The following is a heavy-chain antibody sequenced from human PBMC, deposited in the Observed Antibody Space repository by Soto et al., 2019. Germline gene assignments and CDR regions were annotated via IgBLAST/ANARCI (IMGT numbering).Heavy chain of an antibody. Sequence: EVQLVESGGDLVKPGGSLRLSCAASGFTFSTYSMNWVRQAPGEGLEWVAWISSSNSHTYYTDSVKGPCTISRDNAKNSLFLQLNSLTPEDTAVYYCSKGRSARYPPGKGMDVWGQGTPVTVSS. D-gene: IGHD3-10*01. V-gene: IGHV3-21*01. J-gene: IGHJ6*02. CDR3: SKGRSARYPPGKGMDV. CDR1: GFTFSTYS. CDR2: ISSSNSHT.